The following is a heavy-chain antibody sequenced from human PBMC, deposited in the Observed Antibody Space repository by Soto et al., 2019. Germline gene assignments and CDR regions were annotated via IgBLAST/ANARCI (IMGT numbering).Heavy chain of an antibody. J-gene: IGHJ6*02. CDR2: ISAYNGNS. Sequence: QVQLVQSGAEVKKPGASVKVSCKASGYTFTSYGISWVRQAPGQGLEWVGWISAYNGNSNYAQKYHGRVNMTTDTSTNTAYMEMSSLRSDDTAVYYCARIADCSTTSCSFPSRFHIRGYYYYYGLDVWGQGTTVTVSS. CDR1: GYTFTSYG. V-gene: IGHV1-18*01. D-gene: IGHD2-2*01. CDR3: ARIADCSTTSCSFPSRFHIRGYYYYYGLDV.